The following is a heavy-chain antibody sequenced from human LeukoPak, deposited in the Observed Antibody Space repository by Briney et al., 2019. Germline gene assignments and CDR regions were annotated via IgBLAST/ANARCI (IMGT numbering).Heavy chain of an antibody. CDR1: GGSFSGYY. V-gene: IGHV4-34*01. CDR3: AIGGWELPEGSLDY. D-gene: IGHD1-26*01. CDR2: INHSGST. J-gene: IGHJ4*02. Sequence: SETLSLTCAVYGGSFSGYYWSWLRQPPGKGLEWIGEINHSGSTNSNPSLKSRVTISVDASKNQFSLKLSSVTAADTAAYYCAIGGWELPEGSLDYWGQGTLVTVSS.